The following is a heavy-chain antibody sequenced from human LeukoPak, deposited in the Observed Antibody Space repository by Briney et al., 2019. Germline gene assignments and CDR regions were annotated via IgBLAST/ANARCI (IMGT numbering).Heavy chain of an antibody. J-gene: IGHJ4*02. Sequence: GGSLRLFCAASGFTFSNAWMSWVRQAPGKGLEWVGRIKRKGDDGTIDYAAPVKGRLTISRDDSKNTLYPQMNSLKSEDTAVYYCTAGTGRSDFDYWGQGTLVTVPS. CDR1: GFTFSNAW. CDR2: IKRKGDDGTI. V-gene: IGHV3-15*01. CDR3: TAGTGRSDFDY. D-gene: IGHD3/OR15-3a*01.